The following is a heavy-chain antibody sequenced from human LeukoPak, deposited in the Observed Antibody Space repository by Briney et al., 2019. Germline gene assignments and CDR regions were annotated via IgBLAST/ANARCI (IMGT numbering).Heavy chain of an antibody. V-gene: IGHV4-59*01. J-gene: IGHJ6*04. CDR2: IYYSGST. CDR3: ARDKAEGVVASMDV. Sequence: SETLSLTCAVYGGSFSGYYWSWIRQPPGKGLEWIGYIYYSGSTNYNPSLKSRVTISVDTSKNQFSLKLSSVTAADTAVYYCARDKAEGVVASMDVWGKGTTVAVSS. CDR1: GGSFSGYY. D-gene: IGHD3-10*01.